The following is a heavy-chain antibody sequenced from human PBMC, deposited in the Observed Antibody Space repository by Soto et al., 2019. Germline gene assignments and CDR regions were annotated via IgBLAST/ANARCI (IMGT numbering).Heavy chain of an antibody. D-gene: IGHD2-15*01. CDR1: GYSVSSGLYY. CDR2: IYYSGST. CDR3: VIQYSGDCSGGHCYHAFAV. J-gene: IGHJ3*01. Sequence: QVQLQESGPGLVKPSETRALTCTVSGYSVSSGLYYWGWVRQLPGKGLEWVGYIYYSGSTNYNASRENRVTVSLATSKNQFCLRRRSVTAADTAVYYCVIQYSGDCSGGHCYHAFAVWGQGTMVTVSS. V-gene: IGHV4-61*01.